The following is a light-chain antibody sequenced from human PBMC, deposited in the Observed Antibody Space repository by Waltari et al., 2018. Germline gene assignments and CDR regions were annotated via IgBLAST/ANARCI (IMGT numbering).Light chain of an antibody. Sequence: DIQMTQSPSSLSASVGDRVTITCRASQSISSYLNWFQQKPGKAPKVLIYVASILESGVPSRFSGSGSGTDFTLTISSLQPEDFAIYYCQQSYSSPPTFGGGTKVEIK. CDR3: QQSYSSPPT. CDR1: QSISSY. J-gene: IGKJ4*01. V-gene: IGKV1-39*01. CDR2: VAS.